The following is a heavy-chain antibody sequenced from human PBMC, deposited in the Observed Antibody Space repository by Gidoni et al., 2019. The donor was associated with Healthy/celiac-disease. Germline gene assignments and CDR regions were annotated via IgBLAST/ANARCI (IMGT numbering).Heavy chain of an antibody. CDR2: ISGSGGST. J-gene: IGHJ4*02. CDR1: GFTFTSYA. V-gene: IGHV3-23*01. CDR3: AKDGTFIAVAGFFDY. D-gene: IGHD6-19*01. Sequence: EVQLLEPGGVLVQPGGSLRLSWSASGFTFTSYAMSWVCQAPGKGLEWVSAISGSGGSTYYADSVKGRFTSSRDNSKNTLYLQMNSLRAEDTAVYYCAKDGTFIAVAGFFDYWGQGTLVTVSS.